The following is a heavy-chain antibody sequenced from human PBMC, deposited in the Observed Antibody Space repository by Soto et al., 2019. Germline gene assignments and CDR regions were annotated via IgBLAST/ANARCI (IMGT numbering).Heavy chain of an antibody. CDR2: IWSDGSNK. CDR1: GFTFSSNG. D-gene: IGHD6-13*01. CDR3: TTGRGQQLVHLDY. Sequence: PGGSLRLSCTASGFTFSSNGMNWVRQAPGKGLEWVAVIWSDGSNKYYADSVKGRFTISRDDSKTMLYLQMNSLKTEDTAVYYCTTGRGQQLVHLDYWGQGTLVTVSS. V-gene: IGHV3-33*01. J-gene: IGHJ4*02.